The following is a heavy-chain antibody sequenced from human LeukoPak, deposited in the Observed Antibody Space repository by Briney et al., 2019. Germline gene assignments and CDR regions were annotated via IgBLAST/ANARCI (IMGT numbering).Heavy chain of an antibody. D-gene: IGHD4-17*01. CDR3: AKLQSDGLRTYYGMDV. V-gene: IGHV3-23*01. CDR2: STGSGGTT. J-gene: IGHJ6*02. CDR1: GFTFSSYA. Sequence: GGSLRLSCAASGFTFSSYAMTWVRQAPGKGLEWVSASTGSGGTTYYADSVMGRFTISRDNSKNTLYLQMNSLRAEDTAVYYCAKLQSDGLRTYYGMDVWGQGTTVTVSS.